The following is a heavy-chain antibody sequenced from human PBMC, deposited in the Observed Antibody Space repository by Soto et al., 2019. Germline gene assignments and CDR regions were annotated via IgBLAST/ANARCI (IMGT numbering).Heavy chain of an antibody. J-gene: IGHJ6*02. CDR3: TRNGERRWLIRDGMDV. CDR2: IYYSGST. CDR1: GGSISSSNW. Sequence: QVQLQESGPGLVKPSGTLSLTCAVSGGSISSSNWWTWVRQPPGKGLEWIGEIYYSGSTSYNPSLKSRVTISVDKSKNQFSLKLSSVTAADTAVYYCTRNGERRWLIRDGMDVWGQGTTVTVSS. D-gene: IGHD6-19*01. V-gene: IGHV4-4*02.